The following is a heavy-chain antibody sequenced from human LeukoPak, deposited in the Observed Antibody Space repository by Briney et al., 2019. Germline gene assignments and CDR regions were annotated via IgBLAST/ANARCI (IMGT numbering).Heavy chain of an antibody. V-gene: IGHV4-34*01. CDR2: INHSGST. D-gene: IGHD4-17*01. CDR1: GGSFSGYY. CDR3: ARLQATVSIHSYFDY. Sequence: SETLSLTCAVYGGSFSGYYWSWIRQPPGKGLEWIGEINHSGSTSYNPSLKSRVTISVDTSKNQFSLKLTSVTAADTAVYYCARLQATVSIHSYFDYWGQGTLVTVSS. J-gene: IGHJ4*02.